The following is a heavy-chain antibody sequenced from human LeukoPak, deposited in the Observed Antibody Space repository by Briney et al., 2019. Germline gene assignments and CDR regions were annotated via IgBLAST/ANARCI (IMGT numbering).Heavy chain of an antibody. CDR2: INPSDPST. Sequence: ASVKVSCKASGYTFTSYSMHWVRQAPGQGPEWMGIINPSDPSTTYAQKFQGRVTMTRDMSTSTVYMELSSLRSEYTAVYYCARLARYSWSPISPLYYYYYMDVWGKGTTVTVSS. D-gene: IGHD1-26*01. V-gene: IGHV1-46*01. CDR3: ARLARYSWSPISPLYYYYYMDV. CDR1: GYTFTSYS. J-gene: IGHJ6*03.